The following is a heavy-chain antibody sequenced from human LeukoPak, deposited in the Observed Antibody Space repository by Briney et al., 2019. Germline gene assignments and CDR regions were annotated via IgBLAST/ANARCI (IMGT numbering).Heavy chain of an antibody. D-gene: IGHD6-19*01. Sequence: SVKVSCKASGGTFSSYAISWVRQAPGQGLEWMGGIIPIFGTANYAQKFQGRVTITADESTSTAYMELSSLRSEDTAVYYRATKREKYSSGWLLDYWGQGTLVTVSS. CDR2: IIPIFGTA. CDR3: ATKREKYSSGWLLDY. CDR1: GGTFSSYA. J-gene: IGHJ4*02. V-gene: IGHV1-69*01.